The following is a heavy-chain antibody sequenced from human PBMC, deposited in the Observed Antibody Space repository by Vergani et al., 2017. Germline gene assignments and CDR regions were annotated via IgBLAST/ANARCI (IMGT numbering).Heavy chain of an antibody. CDR3: ARAVRCSGGSCYSAKYYYYYYMDV. Sequence: QVQLQQWGAGLLKPSETLSLTCAVYGGSFSGYYWSWIRQPPGKGLEWIGEINHSGSTNYNPSLKCRVTIPVDTSKNQFSLKLSSVTAADTAVYYCARAVRCSGGSCYSAKYYYYYYMDVWGKGTTVTVSS. J-gene: IGHJ6*03. V-gene: IGHV4-34*01. CDR2: INHSGST. CDR1: GGSFSGYY. D-gene: IGHD2-15*01.